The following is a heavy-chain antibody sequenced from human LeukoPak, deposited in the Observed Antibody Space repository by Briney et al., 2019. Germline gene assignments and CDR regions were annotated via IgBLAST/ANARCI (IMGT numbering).Heavy chain of an antibody. CDR2: ISSSVSII. CDR1: GFTFSSYE. CDR3: ARGDILTGSDYYYYMDV. D-gene: IGHD3-9*01. Sequence: TGGSLRLSCAASGFTFSSYEMNWVRQAPGKGLEWISYISSSVSIIYYADSVKGRFTISRDNAKNSLYLQMNSLRAEDTAVYYCARGDILTGSDYYYYMDVWGKGTTVTISS. V-gene: IGHV3-48*03. J-gene: IGHJ6*03.